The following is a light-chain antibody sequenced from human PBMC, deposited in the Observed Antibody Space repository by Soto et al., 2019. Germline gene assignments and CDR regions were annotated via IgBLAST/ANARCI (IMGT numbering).Light chain of an antibody. Sequence: ALTQPASVSGSPGQSISISCTGTSSDAGGYNYVSWYQQYSGKVPKLMIYAVTDRPSGISNRFSASKSGNTASLTISGLQAEDEADYYCCSYTSSGTYVFGTGTKSPS. CDR3: CSYTSSGTYV. J-gene: IGLJ1*01. CDR2: AVT. CDR1: SSDAGGYNY. V-gene: IGLV2-14*01.